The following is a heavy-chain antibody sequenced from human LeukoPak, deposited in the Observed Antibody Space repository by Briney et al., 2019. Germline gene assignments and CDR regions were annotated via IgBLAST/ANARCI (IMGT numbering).Heavy chain of an antibody. CDR1: GFTFSTYS. Sequence: GGSLRLSCAASGFTFSTYSMNWVRQAPGKGLEWISYITDDSTTMYYADSVKGRFTISRDNTKNSLYLQMNSLRAEDTAVYYCAKVRGTVYWGQGTLVTVSS. V-gene: IGHV3-48*04. J-gene: IGHJ4*02. CDR3: AKVRGTVY. CDR2: ITDDSTTM. D-gene: IGHD4-11*01.